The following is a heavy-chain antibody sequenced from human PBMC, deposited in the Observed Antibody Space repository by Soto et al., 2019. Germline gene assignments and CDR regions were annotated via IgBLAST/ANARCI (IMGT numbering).Heavy chain of an antibody. Sequence: QVQLVQSGTEVKKPGSSVKVSCKASGGTFRNYPINWVRQAPGQGLEWMGSIFPLTDIPDYAQNFQARLTISADKSTSTAYMALSSLTSDETAMYFCARGPLVVLNYFESWGQGTLVTVSS. CDR2: IFPLTDIP. V-gene: IGHV1-69*02. J-gene: IGHJ4*02. CDR3: ARGPLVVLNYFES. CDR1: GGTFRNYP.